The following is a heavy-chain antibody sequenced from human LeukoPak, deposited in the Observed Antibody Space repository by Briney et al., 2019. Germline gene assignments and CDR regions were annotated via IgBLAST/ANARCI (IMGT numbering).Heavy chain of an antibody. CDR1: GGSISSSSYY. V-gene: IGHV4-39*07. CDR2: VYYSGST. CDR3: ARDSAYYDFWSGQSSFDY. D-gene: IGHD3-3*01. Sequence: SKTLSLTCTVSGGSISSSSYYWGWIRQPPGKGLEWIGSVYYSGSTYYNPSLKSRVTISVDTSKNQFSLKLSSVTAADTAVYYCARDSAYYDFWSGQSSFDYWGQGTLVTVSS. J-gene: IGHJ4*02.